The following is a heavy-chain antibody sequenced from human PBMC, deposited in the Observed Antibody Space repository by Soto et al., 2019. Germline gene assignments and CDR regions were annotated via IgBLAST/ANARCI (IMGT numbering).Heavy chain of an antibody. CDR3: ARDSSRVYAQNWFDP. J-gene: IGHJ5*02. Sequence: GSSVKVSCKASGGTFSSYAISWVRQAPGQGLEWMGGIIPIFGTANYAQKFQGRVTITADESTSTAYMELSSLRSEDTAVYYCARDSSRVYAQNWFDPWGQGTLVTLSS. CDR2: IIPIFGTA. D-gene: IGHD2-8*01. V-gene: IGHV1-69*13. CDR1: GGTFSSYA.